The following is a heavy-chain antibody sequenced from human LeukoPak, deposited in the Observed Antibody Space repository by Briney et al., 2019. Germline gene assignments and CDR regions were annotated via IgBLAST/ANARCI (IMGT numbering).Heavy chain of an antibody. V-gene: IGHV4-59*08. CDR1: GGSISSYY. Sequence: SETLSLTCTVSGGSISSYYWSWIRPPPGTGLEWIGYVYYSGSTNYNPSLKSRVTISVDTSKNQFSLKLSSVTAADTAVYYCARHVEGRFDPWGQGTLVTVSS. CDR3: ARHVEGRFDP. CDR2: VYYSGST. J-gene: IGHJ5*02. D-gene: IGHD2-21*01.